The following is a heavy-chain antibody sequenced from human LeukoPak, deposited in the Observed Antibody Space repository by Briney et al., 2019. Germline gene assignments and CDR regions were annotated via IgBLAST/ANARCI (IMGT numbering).Heavy chain of an antibody. D-gene: IGHD6-19*01. CDR2: INPRSGDT. Sequence: ASVKVSCKSSGFIFTDYHLHWLRQAPGQGLEWMGWINPRSGDTTYAQKFLGRVTMTRDTSTSTVYMELSSLRSEDTAVYYCARGSSSGWYDYWGQGTLVTVSS. CDR1: GFIFTDYH. J-gene: IGHJ4*02. CDR3: ARGSSSGWYDY. V-gene: IGHV1-2*02.